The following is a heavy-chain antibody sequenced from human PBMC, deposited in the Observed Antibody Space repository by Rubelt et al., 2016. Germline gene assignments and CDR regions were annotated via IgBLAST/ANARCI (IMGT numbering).Heavy chain of an antibody. Sequence: GSFSGYYWSWIRQPPGKGLEWIGEINHSGSTNYNPSLKSRVTISVDTSKNQFSLKLSSVTAADTAVYYCARKVSGAMIYWGQGTLVTVSS. D-gene: IGHD3-16*01. CDR1: GSFSGYY. J-gene: IGHJ4*02. CDR3: ARKVSGAMIY. V-gene: IGHV4-34*01. CDR2: INHSGST.